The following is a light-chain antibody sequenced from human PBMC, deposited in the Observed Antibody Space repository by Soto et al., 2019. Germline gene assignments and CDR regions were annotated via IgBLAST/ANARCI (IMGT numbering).Light chain of an antibody. CDR2: GAS. J-gene: IGKJ5*01. V-gene: IGKV3-20*01. CDR3: QQYGSSIT. CDR1: QSVRSTY. Sequence: EIVLTQSPGTLSLSPGERATLSCRASQSVRSTYLAWYQQKPGQAPRLLIYGASSRATGIPDRFSGSGSGTYFTLTISRLEPEDFAVYYCQQYGSSITFGQGTRLEIK.